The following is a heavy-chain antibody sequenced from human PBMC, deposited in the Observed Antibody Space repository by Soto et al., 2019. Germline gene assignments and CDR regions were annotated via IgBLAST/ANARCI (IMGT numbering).Heavy chain of an antibody. CDR2: INHSGST. V-gene: IGHV4-34*01. D-gene: IGHD4-4*01. Sequence: PSETLSLTCAVYGGSFSGYYWSWIRQPPGKGLEWIGEINHSGSTNYNPSLKSRVTISVDTSKNQFSLKLSSVTAADTAVYYCARGPRWTVTIAYYYYMDVWGKGTTVTVSS. CDR1: GGSFSGYY. CDR3: ARGPRWTVTIAYYYYMDV. J-gene: IGHJ6*03.